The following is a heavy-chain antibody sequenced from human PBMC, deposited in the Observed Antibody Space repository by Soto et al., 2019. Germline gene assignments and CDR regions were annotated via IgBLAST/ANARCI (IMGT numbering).Heavy chain of an antibody. CDR1: GFTFRRYW. J-gene: IGHJ3*02. V-gene: IGHV3-74*01. CDR3: VSLVERSDIAFDI. D-gene: IGHD6-6*01. CDR2: IDGDGGSR. Sequence: EVQLVESGGGLVQPGGSLRLSCAASGFTFRRYWMHWVRQASGKGLVWVSRIDGDGGSRSYADSVKGRFTISRDNAGNTLYLQMNSLRAEDTAVYYCVSLVERSDIAFDIWGQGTMVTVSS.